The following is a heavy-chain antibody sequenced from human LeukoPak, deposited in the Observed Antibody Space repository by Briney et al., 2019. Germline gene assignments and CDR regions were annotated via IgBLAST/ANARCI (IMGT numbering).Heavy chain of an antibody. V-gene: IGHV4-38-2*02. CDR2: IYHSGST. CDR3: ARAAFSGCSSTSCYTHHFDY. CDR1: GYSISSGYY. D-gene: IGHD2-2*02. J-gene: IGHJ4*02. Sequence: KPSETLSLTCTVSGYSISSGYYWGWIRQPPGKGLEWIGSIYHSGSTYYNPSLKSRVTISVDTSKNQFSLKLGSVTAADTAVYYCARAAFSGCSSTSCYTHHFDYWGQGTLVTVSS.